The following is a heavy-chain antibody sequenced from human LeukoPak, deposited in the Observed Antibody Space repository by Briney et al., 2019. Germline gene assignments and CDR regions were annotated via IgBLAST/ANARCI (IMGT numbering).Heavy chain of an antibody. J-gene: IGHJ6*01. CDR1: GYRFTSYW. Sequence: GESLKISFKCSGYRFTSYWITWLRQMPAKGLERVGRSDPSDSYTNYSPSFQAHVTLSADKSISTAYLQWSSLKATDTAMYYCARQGTSDYALDVWGQGTTVTVSS. CDR3: ARQGTSDYALDV. CDR2: SDPSDSYT. V-gene: IGHV5-10-1*01. D-gene: IGHD1-7*01.